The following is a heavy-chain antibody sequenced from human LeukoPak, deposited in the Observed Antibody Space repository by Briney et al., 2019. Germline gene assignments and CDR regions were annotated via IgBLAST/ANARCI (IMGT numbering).Heavy chain of an antibody. CDR3: ARDPRTGIAAAGNNWFDP. V-gene: IGHV1-18*01. CDR2: ISAYNGNT. Sequence: ASVTVSCKASVYTFTSYGISWVRQAPGQGLEWMGWISAYNGNTNYAQKLQGRVTMTTDTSTSTAYMELRSLRSDDTAVYYCARDPRTGIAAAGNNWFDPWGQGTLVTVSS. CDR1: VYTFTSYG. D-gene: IGHD6-13*01. J-gene: IGHJ5*02.